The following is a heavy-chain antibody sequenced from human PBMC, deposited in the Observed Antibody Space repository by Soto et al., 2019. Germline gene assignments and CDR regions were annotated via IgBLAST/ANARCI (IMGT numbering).Heavy chain of an antibody. V-gene: IGHV3-23*01. CDR3: AKDRRAYCGGDRSPAVDY. CDR1: VFTFSSYA. Sequence: VGSLRLSCAASVFTFSSYAMSCVRHSPGKWLEWVSAISGSGGSTYYADSVKGRFTISRDNSKNTLYLQMNSLRAEDTAVYYCAKDRRAYCGGDRSPAVDYWGQGTLVTLSS. CDR2: ISGSGGST. J-gene: IGHJ4*02. D-gene: IGHD2-21*02.